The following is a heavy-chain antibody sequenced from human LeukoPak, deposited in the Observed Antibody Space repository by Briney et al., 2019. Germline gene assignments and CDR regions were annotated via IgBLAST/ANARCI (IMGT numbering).Heavy chain of an antibody. D-gene: IGHD3-22*01. CDR1: GYTLTELS. V-gene: IGHV1-24*01. Sequence: ASVKVSCKVSGYTLTELSMHWVRQAPGKGLEWMGGFDPEDGETIYAQKFQGRVTITADESTSTAYMELSSLRSEDTAVYYCARQLLYGYDSSGYLRGAFDYWGQGTLVTVSS. CDR3: ARQLLYGYDSSGYLRGAFDY. J-gene: IGHJ4*02. CDR2: FDPEDGET.